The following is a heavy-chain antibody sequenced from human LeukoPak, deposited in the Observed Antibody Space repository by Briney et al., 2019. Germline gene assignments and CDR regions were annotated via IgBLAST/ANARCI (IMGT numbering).Heavy chain of an antibody. CDR3: ARSEQWLDNWFDP. CDR1: GFAFSSYA. Sequence: GRSLRLSCAASGFAFSSYAMSWVRQAPGKGLEWVAVISYDGSNKYYADSVKGRFTISRDNSKNTLYLQMNSLRAEDTAVYYCARSEQWLDNWFDPWGQGTLVTVSS. CDR2: ISYDGSNK. V-gene: IGHV3-30-3*01. D-gene: IGHD6-19*01. J-gene: IGHJ5*02.